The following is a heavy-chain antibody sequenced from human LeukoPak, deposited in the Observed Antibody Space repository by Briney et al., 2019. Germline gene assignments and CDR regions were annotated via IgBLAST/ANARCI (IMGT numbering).Heavy chain of an antibody. CDR2: INQNGIT. D-gene: IGHD6-19*01. V-gene: IGHV4-34*01. CDR1: GGSFSGYF. Sequence: KPSETLSLNCAVYGGSFSGYFWNWIRQPPGKGLEWIGEINQNGITNYNPSLTSRATISVAPSKNQIFLKLTSVTAADAGTYYCARLGAGGCGLEYWGQGTLVTVSS. CDR3: ARLGAGGCGLEY. J-gene: IGHJ4*02.